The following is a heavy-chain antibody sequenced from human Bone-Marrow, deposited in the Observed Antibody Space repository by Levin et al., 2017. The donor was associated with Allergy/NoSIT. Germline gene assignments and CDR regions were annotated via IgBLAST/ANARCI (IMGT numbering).Heavy chain of an antibody. V-gene: IGHV4-59*01. D-gene: IGHD6-13*01. CDR1: GGSMRNYF. Sequence: KSSETLSLTCTVSGGSMRNYFWSWIRQPPGKGLEWIGFIFYSGTTNYNPSLKSRVTISLDTSKNHFSLKVTSVTAADTAIYYCAREGRQQQPYGMDVWGQGTTVTVSS. CDR2: IFYSGTT. CDR3: AREGRQQQPYGMDV. J-gene: IGHJ6*02.